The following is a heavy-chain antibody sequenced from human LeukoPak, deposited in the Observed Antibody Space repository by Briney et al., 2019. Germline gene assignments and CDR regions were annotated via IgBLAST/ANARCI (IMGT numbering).Heavy chain of an antibody. CDR3: ARVEYYYGSGSSFDY. CDR2: ISPYNGNT. J-gene: IGHJ4*02. CDR1: GYTFTSYG. D-gene: IGHD3-10*01. Sequence: ASVKVSCKASGYTFTSYGISWVRQAPGQGLEWMGWISPYNGNTNYARKLQGRVTMTTDTSTSTAYMELRSLRSDDTAVYYCARVEYYYGSGSSFDYWGQGTLVTVSS. V-gene: IGHV1-18*01.